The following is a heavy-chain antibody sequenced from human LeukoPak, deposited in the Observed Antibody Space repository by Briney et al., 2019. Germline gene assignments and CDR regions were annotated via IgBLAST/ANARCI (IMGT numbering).Heavy chain of an antibody. CDR3: ARERKRISSLDAFDI. J-gene: IGHJ3*02. Sequence: ASVKVSCKASGYTFTSYGISWVRQAPGQGLEWMGWISAYNGNTNYAQKLQGRVTMTTDTSTSTAYMELRSLRSDDTAVYYCARERKRISSLDAFDIWGQGTMVTVSS. CDR1: GYTFTSYG. CDR2: ISAYNGNT. D-gene: IGHD2-2*01. V-gene: IGHV1-18*01.